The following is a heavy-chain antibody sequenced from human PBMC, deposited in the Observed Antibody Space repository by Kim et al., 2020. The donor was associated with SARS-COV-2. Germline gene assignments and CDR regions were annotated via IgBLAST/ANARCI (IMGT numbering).Heavy chain of an antibody. V-gene: IGHV4-31*03. D-gene: IGHD3-10*01. CDR1: GGSISSGGYY. CDR3: ARRGIEFGELFMGNWFDP. J-gene: IGHJ5*02. Sequence: SETLSLTCTVSGGSISSGGYYWSWIRQHPGKGLEWIGYIYYSGSTYYNPSLKSRVTISVDTSKNQFSLKLSSVTAADTAVYYCARRGIEFGELFMGNWFDPWGQGTLVTVSS. CDR2: IYYSGST.